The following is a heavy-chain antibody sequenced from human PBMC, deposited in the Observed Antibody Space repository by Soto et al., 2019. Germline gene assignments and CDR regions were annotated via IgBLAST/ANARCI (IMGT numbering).Heavy chain of an antibody. D-gene: IGHD2-8*02. CDR1: GGSFSGYY. V-gene: IGHV4-34*01. J-gene: IGHJ4*02. Sequence: QVQLQQWGAGLLKPSETLSLTCAVYGGSFSGYYWTWIRQPPGTGLEWIGEINHSGSTHYNPSLKSRVTISVDTSTNQFCLKLTSVAAADTAVYYCARDKITGLFDYWGQGTLVTVSS. CDR2: INHSGST. CDR3: ARDKITGLFDY.